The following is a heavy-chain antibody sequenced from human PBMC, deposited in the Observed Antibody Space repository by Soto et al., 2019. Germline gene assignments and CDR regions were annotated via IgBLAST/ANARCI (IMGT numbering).Heavy chain of an antibody. CDR1: GYTFTSYD. CDR3: AMTEAITIFGVAGYYYYMDV. Sequence: ASVKVSCKASGYTFTSYDINWVRQATRQGLEWMGWMNPNSGNTGYAQKFQGRVTMTRNTSISTAYMELSSLRSEDTAVYYCAMTEAITIFGVAGYYYYMDVWGKGTTVTVSS. J-gene: IGHJ6*03. CDR2: MNPNSGNT. V-gene: IGHV1-8*01. D-gene: IGHD3-3*01.